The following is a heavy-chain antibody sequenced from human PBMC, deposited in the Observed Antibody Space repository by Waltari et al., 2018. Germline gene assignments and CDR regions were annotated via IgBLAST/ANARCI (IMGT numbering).Heavy chain of an antibody. V-gene: IGHV4-61*02. CDR2: IYTSGST. D-gene: IGHD3-10*01. CDR3: AREVRVQGVIISYYYYGMDV. CDR1: GGSISGSRYY. J-gene: IGHJ6*02. Sequence: QVQLQESGPGLVKPSQTLSLTCTVSGGSISGSRYYWRWIRQPAGKGLEWIGRIYTSGSTNYNPSLKSRVTLSVDTSKNQFSLKLSSVTAADTAVYYCAREVRVQGVIISYYYYGMDVWGQGTTVTVSS.